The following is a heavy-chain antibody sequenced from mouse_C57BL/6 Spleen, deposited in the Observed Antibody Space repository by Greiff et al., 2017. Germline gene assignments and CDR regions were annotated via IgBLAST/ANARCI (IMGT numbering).Heavy chain of an antibody. CDR2: IDPSDSYT. CDR1: GYTFTSYW. D-gene: IGHD3-2*02. Sequence: QVQLQQPGAELVMPGASVKLSCKASGYTFTSYWMHWVKQRPGQGLEWIGEIDPSDSYTNYNQKFKGKSTLTVDKSSSTAYMQLSSLTSEDSAVYYCGTAQAGRGCAYWGQGTLVTVSA. V-gene: IGHV1-69*01. J-gene: IGHJ3*01. CDR3: GTAQAGRGCAY.